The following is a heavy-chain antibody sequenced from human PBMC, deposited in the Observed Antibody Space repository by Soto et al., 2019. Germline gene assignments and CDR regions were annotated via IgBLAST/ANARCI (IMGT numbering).Heavy chain of an antibody. CDR2: ISAYNGNT. V-gene: IGHV1-18*04. Sequence: ASVKVSCKASGYTFTSYGISWVRQAPGQGLEWMGWISAYNGNTNYAQKLQGRVTMTTDTSTSTAYMELRSLRSDDTAVYYCARDSRAVAGPIYYYYGMDVWGQGTTVTVSS. D-gene: IGHD6-19*01. J-gene: IGHJ6*02. CDR3: ARDSRAVAGPIYYYYGMDV. CDR1: GYTFTSYG.